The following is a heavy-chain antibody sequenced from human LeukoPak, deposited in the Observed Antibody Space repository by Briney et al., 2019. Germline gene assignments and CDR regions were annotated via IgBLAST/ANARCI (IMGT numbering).Heavy chain of an antibody. CDR3: ARDRINYGDSLYYYYGMDV. CDR2: IYSGGST. Sequence: GGSLRLYCAASGFTVSSNYMSWVRQAPGKGLEWVSVIYSGGSTYYADSVKGRFTISRDNSKNTLYLQMNSLRAEDTAVYYCARDRINYGDSLYYYYGMDVWGQGTTVTVSS. D-gene: IGHD4-17*01. CDR1: GFTVSSNY. J-gene: IGHJ6*02. V-gene: IGHV3-66*01.